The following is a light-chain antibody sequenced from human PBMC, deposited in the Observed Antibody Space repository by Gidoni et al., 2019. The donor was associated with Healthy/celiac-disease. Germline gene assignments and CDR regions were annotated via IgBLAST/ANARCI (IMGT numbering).Light chain of an antibody. V-gene: IGLV1-40*01. CDR3: QSYDSSLSGSKV. Sequence: QSVLTQPPSVSGAPGQPVTISCTGSSSNIGAGYDVHWYQQLPGTAPKLLIYGNSNRPSGVPDRFSGSKSGTSASLAITGLQAEDEADYYCQSYDSSLSGSKVFGGGTKLTVL. CDR1: SSNIGAGYD. J-gene: IGLJ3*02. CDR2: GNS.